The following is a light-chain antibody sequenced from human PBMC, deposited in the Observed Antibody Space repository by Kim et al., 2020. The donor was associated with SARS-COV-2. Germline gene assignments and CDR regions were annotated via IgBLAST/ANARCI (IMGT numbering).Light chain of an antibody. CDR1: QSINTY. Sequence: ASVGDRVTITSRASQSINTYLNWYQQKPGKAPKLLIYAASTLQSGVPSRFSGSGSGTYFTLTISSMQPEDFATYYCQRSYSTPPYTFGQGTKLEI. V-gene: IGKV1-39*01. CDR3: QRSYSTPPYT. J-gene: IGKJ2*01. CDR2: AAS.